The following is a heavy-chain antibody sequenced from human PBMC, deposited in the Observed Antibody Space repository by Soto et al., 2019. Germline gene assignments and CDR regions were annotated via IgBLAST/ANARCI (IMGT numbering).Heavy chain of an antibody. D-gene: IGHD4-4*01. J-gene: IGHJ4*02. CDR1: GGSLNRGGSY. CDR2: IYYTGST. Sequence: QVQLQESGPGLVKPSQTLSLTCTVSGGSLNRGGSYWSWIRQHPGKGLEWVGYIYYTGSTFYNPSLKSRVTISADTSKNQFSLHLSSVTAADTAVYFCARADTSRVTTPFDYWGQGTLVTVSS. V-gene: IGHV4-31*03. CDR3: ARADTSRVTTPFDY.